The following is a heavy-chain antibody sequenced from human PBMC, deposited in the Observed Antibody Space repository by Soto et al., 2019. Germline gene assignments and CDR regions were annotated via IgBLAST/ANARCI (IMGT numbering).Heavy chain of an antibody. J-gene: IGHJ5*02. V-gene: IGHV4-4*02. Sequence: SETLSLTCSVSGGSISSINWWSWVRQAPGKGQEWLGEIYQSGTTNNNPSLKSRVTMSIDKSKNQFFLNVTSVTAADTAVYYCARAAGTYPTRRFDPWGQGTLVTVSS. D-gene: IGHD3-10*01. CDR2: IYQSGTT. CDR1: GGSISSINW. CDR3: ARAAGTYPTRRFDP.